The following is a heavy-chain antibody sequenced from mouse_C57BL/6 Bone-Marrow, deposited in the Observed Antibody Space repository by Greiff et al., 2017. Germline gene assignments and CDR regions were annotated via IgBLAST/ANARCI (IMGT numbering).Heavy chain of an antibody. CDR1: GFTFSDYY. J-gene: IGHJ3*01. D-gene: IGHD2-3*01. CDR2: INNGGGST. CDR3: ARMGWLLPFAY. V-gene: IGHV5-12*01. Sequence: EVQLQESGGGLVQPGGSLKLSCAASGFTFSDYYMYWVRQTPEKRLEWVAYINNGGGSTYYPDTVKGRFTISRDNAKNTLYLQMSRLKSEDTAMYYCARMGWLLPFAYWGQGTLVTVSA.